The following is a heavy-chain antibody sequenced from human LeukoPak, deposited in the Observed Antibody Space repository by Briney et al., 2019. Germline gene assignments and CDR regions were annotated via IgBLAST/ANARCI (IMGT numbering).Heavy chain of an antibody. V-gene: IGHV4-39*01. J-gene: IGHJ6*02. D-gene: IGHD5-24*01. Sequence: SETLSLTCTVSGGSSSRSSYYWGGIRRPPGRGLEWIGGTYYSGSTYYNPPLKSRVTISVDTSKNQFSLKLSSVTAADTAVYYCARQGEDGLEPGYYGMDVWGQGTTVTVSS. CDR2: TYYSGST. CDR3: ARQGEDGLEPGYYGMDV. CDR1: GGSSSRSSYY.